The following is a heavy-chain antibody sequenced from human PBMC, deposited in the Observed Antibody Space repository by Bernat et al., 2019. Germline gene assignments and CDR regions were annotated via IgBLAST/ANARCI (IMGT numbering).Heavy chain of an antibody. Sequence: EVQLVESGGGLVQPGGSLRLSCAASGFTFSSYSMNWVRQAPGKGLEWVSYISSSSSTIYYADSVKGRFTISRENAKNSLYLQMNSLRAEDTAVYYWARVSLGYGMDVWGQGTTVTVSS. D-gene: IGHD3-16*02. CDR2: ISSSSSTI. CDR1: GFTFSSYS. J-gene: IGHJ6*02. V-gene: IGHV3-48*01. CDR3: ARVSLGYGMDV.